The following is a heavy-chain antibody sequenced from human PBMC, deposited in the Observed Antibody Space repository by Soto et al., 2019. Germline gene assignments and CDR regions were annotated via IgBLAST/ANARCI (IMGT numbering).Heavy chain of an antibody. J-gene: IGHJ4*02. D-gene: IGHD3-10*01. Sequence: ASVKVSCKASGGTFSSYAISWVRQAPGQGLERMGGIIPIFGTANYAQKFQGRVTITADESTSTAYMELSSLRSEDTAVYYCARESPAGSTGIFDYWGQGTLVTVSS. CDR3: ARESPAGSTGIFDY. V-gene: IGHV1-69*01. CDR2: IIPIFGTA. CDR1: GGTFSSYA.